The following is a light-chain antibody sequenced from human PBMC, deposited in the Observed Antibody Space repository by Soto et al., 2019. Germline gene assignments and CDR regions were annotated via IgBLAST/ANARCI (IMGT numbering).Light chain of an antibody. CDR1: QGIGSD. CDR3: LQDHSYLT. J-gene: IGKJ4*01. Sequence: AIEMTQSPSSLSASVGDRVTIACRASQGIGSDLAWYQQRPGKAPKLLIYAVSSLQNGVPSRFSGSGSGTDFTLTISSPQPEDIATYYCLQDHSYLTFGGGTKVEIK. V-gene: IGKV1-6*01. CDR2: AVS.